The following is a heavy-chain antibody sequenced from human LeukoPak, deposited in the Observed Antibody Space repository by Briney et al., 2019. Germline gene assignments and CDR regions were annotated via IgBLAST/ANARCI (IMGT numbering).Heavy chain of an antibody. Sequence: GASVKVSCKASGYTFTSYAMNWVRQAPGQGLEWMGWINTNTGNPTYAQGFTGRFVFSLDTSVSTAYPQISSLKAEDTAVYYCARDAPGVAAAGYNWFDPWGQGTLVIVSS. CDR1: GYTFTSYA. D-gene: IGHD6-13*01. CDR2: INTNTGNP. V-gene: IGHV7-4-1*02. CDR3: ARDAPGVAAAGYNWFDP. J-gene: IGHJ5*02.